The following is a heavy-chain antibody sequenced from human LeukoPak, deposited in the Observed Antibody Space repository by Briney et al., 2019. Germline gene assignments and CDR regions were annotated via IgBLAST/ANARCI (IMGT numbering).Heavy chain of an antibody. CDR2: IKQDGSEK. Sequence: GGSLRLSCAASGFTFSSYWMHWVRQAPGKGLEWVANIKQDGSEKYYVDSVKGRFTISRDNAKKSLYLQMNSLRAEDTAVYYCATIKRYDTRRSASVGVDHWGQGTLVTVSS. D-gene: IGHD2-15*01. CDR3: ATIKRYDTRRSASVGVDH. V-gene: IGHV3-7*01. J-gene: IGHJ4*02. CDR1: GFTFSSYW.